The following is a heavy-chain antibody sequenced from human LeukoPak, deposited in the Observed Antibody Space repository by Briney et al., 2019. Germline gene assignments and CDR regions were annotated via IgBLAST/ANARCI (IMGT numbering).Heavy chain of an antibody. CDR3: AKAQNYYDSSGYNDAFDI. V-gene: IGHV3-23*01. J-gene: IGHJ3*02. D-gene: IGHD3-22*01. Sequence: GGSLRLSCAASGFTFSSYGMSWVRQAPGKGLEWVSAISGSGGSTYYADSVKGRFTISRDNSKNTLYLQMNSLRAEDTAVYYCAKAQNYYDSSGYNDAFDIWGQGTMVTVAS. CDR2: ISGSGGST. CDR1: GFTFSSYG.